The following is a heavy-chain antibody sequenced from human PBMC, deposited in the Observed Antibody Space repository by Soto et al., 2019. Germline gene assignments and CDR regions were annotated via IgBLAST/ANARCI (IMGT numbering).Heavy chain of an antibody. V-gene: IGHV3-7*01. CDR3: ARDGLRWIHLS. CDR1: GFTFTTYW. Sequence: GGSLRLSCAASGFTFTTYWMSWVRLAPGKGLEWVANIKQDGSEKNYVDSVRGRFTISRDNAENSLFLQMNSLRVEDTAVYYCARDGLRWIHLSWGLGTLVTVSS. J-gene: IGHJ5*02. CDR2: IKQDGSEK. D-gene: IGHD5-18*01.